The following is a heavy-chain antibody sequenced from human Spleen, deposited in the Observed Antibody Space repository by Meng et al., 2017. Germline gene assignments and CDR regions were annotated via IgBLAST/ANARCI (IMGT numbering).Heavy chain of an antibody. CDR2: SYSNGDT. CDR1: GGSISSGSNY. V-gene: IGHV4-61*02. D-gene: IGHD6-13*01. J-gene: IGHJ6*02. CDR3: ARGVFASSWYAVPSKYYAMDV. Sequence: SETLSLTCIVSGGSISSGSNYWTWIRQPAGKGLEWIGRSYSNGDTHYNPSLKSRLTISLDTSKNQFSVSLSSVTAADTAVYYCARGVFASSWYAVPSKYYAMDVWDQGTTVTVSS.